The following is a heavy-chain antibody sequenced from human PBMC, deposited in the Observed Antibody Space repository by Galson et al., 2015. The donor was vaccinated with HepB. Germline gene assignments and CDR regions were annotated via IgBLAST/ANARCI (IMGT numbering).Heavy chain of an antibody. CDR2: IDPSDSYI. D-gene: IGHD6-19*01. CDR1: GYSFTSYW. J-gene: IGHJ5*02. Sequence: QSGAEVKKPGEFLRISCKGSGYSFTSYWINWVRQMPGKGLEWMGRIDPSDSYINYSPSFQGHVTISADKSINTAYLQWSSLKASDTAMYYCARGRGYNDGSGYNWFDPWGQGTLVAVSS. V-gene: IGHV5-10-1*01. CDR3: ARGRGYNDGSGYNWFDP.